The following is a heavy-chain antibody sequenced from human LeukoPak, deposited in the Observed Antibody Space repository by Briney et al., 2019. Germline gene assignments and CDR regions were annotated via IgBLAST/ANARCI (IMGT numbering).Heavy chain of an antibody. CDR2: ISSSGSTI. CDR1: GFTFSDYY. CDR3: ARERSIVVVPAALGWFDP. Sequence: GGSLRLSCAASGFTFSDYYVSWIRQAPGKGLEWVSYISSSGSTIYYADSVKGRFTISRDNAKNSLYLQMNSLRAEDTAVYYCARERSIVVVPAALGWFDPWGQGTLVTVSS. D-gene: IGHD2-2*01. V-gene: IGHV3-11*04. J-gene: IGHJ5*02.